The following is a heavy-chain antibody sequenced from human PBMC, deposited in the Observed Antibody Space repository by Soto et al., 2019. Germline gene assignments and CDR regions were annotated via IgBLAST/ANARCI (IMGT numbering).Heavy chain of an antibody. CDR2: IKQDGSEK. Sequence: GGSLRLSCAASGFTFSSYWMNWVRQAPGKGLEWVANIKQDGSEKYYMDSVKGRFTISRDNAKKSLYLQMNSLRVEDTATYYCARERFNMFRRVVTSRWSDPWGPGTLVTVSS. CDR1: GFTFSSYW. V-gene: IGHV3-7*05. J-gene: IGHJ5*02. CDR3: ARERFNMFRRVVTSRWSDP. D-gene: IGHD3-10*01.